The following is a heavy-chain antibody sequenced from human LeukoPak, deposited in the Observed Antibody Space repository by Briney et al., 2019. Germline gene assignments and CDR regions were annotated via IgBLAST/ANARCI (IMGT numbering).Heavy chain of an antibody. V-gene: IGHV3-23*01. Sequence: GGSLRLSCAASGFTFSSYAMSWVRQAPGKGLEWVSAISGSGGNTYYADSVKGRFTISRDNSKNTLYLQMNSLRAEDTAVYYCARVYYYDSSGYRTLYYYYYYGMDVWGQGTTVTVSS. CDR2: ISGSGGNT. CDR3: ARVYYYDSSGYRTLYYYYYYGMDV. CDR1: GFTFSSYA. D-gene: IGHD3-22*01. J-gene: IGHJ6*02.